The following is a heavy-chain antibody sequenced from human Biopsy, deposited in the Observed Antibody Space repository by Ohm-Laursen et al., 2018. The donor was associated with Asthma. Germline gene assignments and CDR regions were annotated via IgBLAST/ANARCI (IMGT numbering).Heavy chain of an antibody. D-gene: IGHD3-9*01. CDR3: ARTYYDFLTGQVKDVFGV. J-gene: IGHJ3*01. V-gene: IGHV1-3*04. Sequence: ASVKVSCKASGYNFISFAIHWVRQAPGQRLEWMGWINTCNGDTKYSQKFQGRVTIIRDTYESTAYMELRSLRSEDTATYYCARTYYDFLTGQVKDVFGVWGQGTMVPVSS. CDR1: GYNFISFA. CDR2: INTCNGDT.